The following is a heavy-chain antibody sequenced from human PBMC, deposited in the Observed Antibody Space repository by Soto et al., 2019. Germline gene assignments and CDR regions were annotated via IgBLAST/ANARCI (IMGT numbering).Heavy chain of an antibody. V-gene: IGHV3-30*18. D-gene: IGHD3-3*01. J-gene: IGHJ6*01. Sequence: GGSLRLSCAASGFTFSSYGMHWVRQAPGKGLEWVAVISYDGSNKYYADSVKGRFTISRDNSKNTLYLQMNSLRAEDTAVYYCAKDLRITIFGVGANYYYYLMDVCGQGTTVTVSA. CDR2: ISYDGSNK. CDR1: GFTFSSYG. CDR3: AKDLRITIFGVGANYYYYLMDV.